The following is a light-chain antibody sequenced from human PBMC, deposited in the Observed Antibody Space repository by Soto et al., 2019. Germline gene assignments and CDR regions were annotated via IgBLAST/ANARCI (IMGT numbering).Light chain of an antibody. Sequence: EIVITQSPATLSVSPGERATLSCRASQSVSSDLAWYHQKPGQAPRLLVYGASRRATDIPDRFSGSGSGTDFTLTISRLEPEDFAVYYCQQYGSSPLTFGGGTKVDIK. CDR1: QSVSSD. V-gene: IGKV3-20*01. CDR3: QQYGSSPLT. CDR2: GAS. J-gene: IGKJ4*01.